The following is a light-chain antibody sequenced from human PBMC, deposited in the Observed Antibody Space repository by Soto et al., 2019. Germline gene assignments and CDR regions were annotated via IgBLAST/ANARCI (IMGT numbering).Light chain of an antibody. CDR1: SSDVGGCNY. J-gene: IGLJ3*02. CDR3: SSYAGSNRGV. CDR2: EVS. Sequence: QLVLTQPPSASGSPGQSVTISCTGTSSDVGGCNYVSWYQQHPGKPPKLMIYEVSKRPSGVPDRFSGSKSGNTASLTVSGLQAEDEADYYCSSYAGSNRGVFGGGTKLTVL. V-gene: IGLV2-8*01.